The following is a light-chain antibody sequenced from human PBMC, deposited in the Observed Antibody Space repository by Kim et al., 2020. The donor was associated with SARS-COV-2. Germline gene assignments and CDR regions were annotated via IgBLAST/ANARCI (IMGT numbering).Light chain of an antibody. J-gene: IGKJ5*01. CDR3: MQALQTPT. Sequence: DIVMTQSPLSLPVTPGEPASISCRSSHSLLHSNGYNYLDWYLQKPGQSPQLLIYLGSNRASGVPDRFSGSVSGTDFTLKISRVEAEDVGFYYCMQALQTPTFGQGTRLEIK. CDR1: HSLLHSNGYNY. CDR2: LGS. V-gene: IGKV2-28*01.